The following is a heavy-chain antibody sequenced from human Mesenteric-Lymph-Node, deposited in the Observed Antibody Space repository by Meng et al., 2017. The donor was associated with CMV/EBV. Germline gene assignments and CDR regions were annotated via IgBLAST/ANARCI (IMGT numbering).Heavy chain of an antibody. CDR2: IYWDSNK. D-gene: IGHD2-15*01. J-gene: IGHJ4*02. Sequence: FALSGSEVGMCGSHQPPGKALEGLAIIYWDSNKRYSPSLKSRLTITKDNSKNQVVLTMTNMDPVDTATYYCAHSVVVVAATHTYYFDYWGQGTLVTVSS. CDR3: AHSVVVVAATHTYYFDY. V-gene: IGHV2-5*02. CDR1: FALSGSEVG.